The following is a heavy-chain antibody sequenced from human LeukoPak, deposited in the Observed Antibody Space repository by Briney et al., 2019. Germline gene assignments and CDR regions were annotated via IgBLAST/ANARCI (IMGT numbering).Heavy chain of an antibody. V-gene: IGHV4-4*08. D-gene: IGHD2-15*01. Sequence: SETLSLTCAASGGSISSQYWSWIRQPPGKGLEWVGNIYSSGITTYNPSFKSRVTISGDTSKNQLSLKLSSVTAADTAVYYCARYHCSGGTCYHFDYWGQGTLVTVS. CDR2: IYSSGIT. CDR1: GGSISSQY. J-gene: IGHJ4*02. CDR3: ARYHCSGGTCYHFDY.